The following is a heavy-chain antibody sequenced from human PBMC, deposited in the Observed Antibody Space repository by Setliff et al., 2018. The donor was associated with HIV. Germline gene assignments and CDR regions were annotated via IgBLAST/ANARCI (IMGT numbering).Heavy chain of an antibody. CDR2: ISYSGST. CDR3: AKSPGFSGYGGSG. J-gene: IGHJ4*02. CDR1: GGSISSYSYF. V-gene: IGHV4-39*07. Sequence: SETLSLTCTVSGGSISSYSYFWGWVRQPPGKGLEWIGEISYSGSTNYNPSLKSRVTISIDTSKNQFSLRLTSVTAADTAVYYCAKSPGFSGYGGSGWGQGTLVTVSS. D-gene: IGHD5-12*01.